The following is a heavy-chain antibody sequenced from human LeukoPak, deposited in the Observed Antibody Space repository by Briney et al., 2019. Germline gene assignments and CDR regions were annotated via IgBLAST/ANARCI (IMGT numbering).Heavy chain of an antibody. Sequence: GGSLRLSCAASGFTFSSYAMSWVRQAPGKGLEWVSAISGSGGSTYYADSVKDRFTISRDNSKNTLYLQMNSLRAEDTAVYYCAKEGGNGYYLIYFDYWGQGTLVTVSS. CDR2: ISGSGGST. CDR1: GFTFSSYA. D-gene: IGHD3-3*01. CDR3: AKEGGNGYYLIYFDY. V-gene: IGHV3-23*01. J-gene: IGHJ4*02.